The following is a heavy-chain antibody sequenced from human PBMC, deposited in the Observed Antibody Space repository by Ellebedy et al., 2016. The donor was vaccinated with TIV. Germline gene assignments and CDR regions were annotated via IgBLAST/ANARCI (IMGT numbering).Heavy chain of an antibody. CDR2: INLGIGDT. J-gene: IGHJ4*02. CDR1: GYIFTTYA. CDR3: ARGYSYEFDY. D-gene: IGHD5-18*01. Sequence: AASVKVSCKTSGYIFTTYAMHWVRQAPGQSLEWMGWINLGIGDTKYSQNFQGRLTITSDASASTVYMELSRLSSGDTAVDFCARGYSYEFDYWGQGTLVTVSS. V-gene: IGHV1-3*01.